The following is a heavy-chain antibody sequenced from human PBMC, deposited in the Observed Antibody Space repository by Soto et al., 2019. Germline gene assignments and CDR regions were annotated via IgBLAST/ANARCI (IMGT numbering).Heavy chain of an antibody. CDR2: ISAYNGNT. CDR1: GYTFTSYG. J-gene: IGHJ6*02. D-gene: IGHD3-22*01. Sequence: GASVKVSCKASGYTFTSYGISWARQAPGQGLEWMGWISAYNGNTNYAQKLQGRVTMTTDTSTSTAYMELRSLRSDDTAVYYCARYWDDSSGYFYYYYGMDVWGQGTTVTVSS. V-gene: IGHV1-18*04. CDR3: ARYWDDSSGYFYYYYGMDV.